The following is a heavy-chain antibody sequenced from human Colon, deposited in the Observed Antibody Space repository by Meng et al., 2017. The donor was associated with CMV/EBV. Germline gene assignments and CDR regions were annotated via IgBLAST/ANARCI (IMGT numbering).Heavy chain of an antibody. CDR1: GYTCTNYG. CDR2: ISAYTGDS. V-gene: IGHV1-18*01. J-gene: IGHJ1*01. Sequence: QVQVGKSGAEVKRHGASGKVSCKASGYTCTNYGISWVRQAPGQGLEWMGWISAYTGDSYYAQKFQGRVTMTTDTSTSTAYMELRSLRSDDTAVYYCVRESQSGSYIYLQHWGQGTLVTVSS. D-gene: IGHD1-26*01. CDR3: VRESQSGSYIYLQH.